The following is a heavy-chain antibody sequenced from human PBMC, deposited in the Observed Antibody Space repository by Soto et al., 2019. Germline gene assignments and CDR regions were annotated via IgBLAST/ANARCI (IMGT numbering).Heavy chain of an antibody. D-gene: IGHD7-27*01. V-gene: IGHV1-8*01. CDR1: GYTFTSYD. J-gene: IGHJ3*02. CDR2: MNPTRGNT. Sequence: QVRLVQSGAEVKKPGASVKVSCKASGYTFTSYDINWVRQATGQGLEWMGWMNPTRGNTGYAQKFQGRVTMTRNTPISTAYMELSSLRSDDTAVYYCAIDGLGIGAFDIWGQGTMVTVSS. CDR3: AIDGLGIGAFDI.